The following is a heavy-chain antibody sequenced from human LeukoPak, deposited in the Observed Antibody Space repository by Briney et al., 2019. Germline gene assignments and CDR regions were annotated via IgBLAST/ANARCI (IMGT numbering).Heavy chain of an antibody. D-gene: IGHD3-3*01. Sequence: GGSLRLSCAASGFTFSNYAMSWVRQAPGKGLEWVSAISGSGGSTYYADSVKGRFTISRDSSKNTLYPQMNSLRAEDTAVYYCAKDLMEWLPHYFDYWGQGTLVTVSS. J-gene: IGHJ4*02. CDR1: GFTFSNYA. CDR2: ISGSGGST. V-gene: IGHV3-23*01. CDR3: AKDLMEWLPHYFDY.